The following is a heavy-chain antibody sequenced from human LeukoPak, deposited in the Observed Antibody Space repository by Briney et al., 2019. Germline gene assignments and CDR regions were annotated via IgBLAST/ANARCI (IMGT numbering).Heavy chain of an antibody. D-gene: IGHD1-26*01. J-gene: IGHJ1*01. CDR2: IFYSGTT. Sequence: SETLSLTCTVSGGFISSSSYYWGWIRQPPGKGLEWIGSIFYSGTTYYNLSLKSRVTISVDTSKNQFSLKLSSVTAADTAVYHCARHGSKVGASFQRWGLGTLVTVSS. CDR1: GGFISSSSYY. CDR3: ARHGSKVGASFQR. V-gene: IGHV4-39*01.